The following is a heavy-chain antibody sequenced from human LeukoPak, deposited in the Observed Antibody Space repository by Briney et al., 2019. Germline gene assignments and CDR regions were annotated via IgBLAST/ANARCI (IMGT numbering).Heavy chain of an antibody. CDR1: GLTFSSSW. V-gene: IGHV3-7*01. CDR3: ARDLAYSRLDY. J-gene: IGHJ4*02. Sequence: GGSLRLSCAVSGLTFSSSWMDWVRQAPGKGLEWVASINPDGNKKYSADSVKGRFTISRDNAENSLYLQMNSLRVEDAAFYYCARDLAYSRLDYWGQGMLVTVSS. D-gene: IGHD5-18*01. CDR2: INPDGNKK.